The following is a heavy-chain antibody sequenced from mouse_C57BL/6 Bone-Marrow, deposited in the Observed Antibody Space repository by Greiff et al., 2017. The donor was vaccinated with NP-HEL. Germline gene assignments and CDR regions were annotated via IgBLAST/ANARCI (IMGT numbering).Heavy chain of an antibody. D-gene: IGHD2-2*01. CDR3: ARDAYGYGVGYFDV. CDR2: SRNKANDYTT. CDR1: GFTFSDFY. J-gene: IGHJ1*03. Sequence: EVKVVESGGGLVQSGRSLRLSCATSGFTFSDFYMEWVRQAPGKGLEWIAASRNKANDYTTEYSASVKGRFIVSRDTSQSILYLQMHALRAEDTAIYYGARDAYGYGVGYFDVWGTGTTVTVSS. V-gene: IGHV7-1*01.